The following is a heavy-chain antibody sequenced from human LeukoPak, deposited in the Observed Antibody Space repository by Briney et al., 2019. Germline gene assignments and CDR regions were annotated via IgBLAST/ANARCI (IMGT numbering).Heavy chain of an antibody. V-gene: IGHV3-30-3*01. CDR2: ISYDGSNK. CDR1: GFTFSSYA. D-gene: IGHD3-3*01. J-gene: IGHJ6*02. Sequence: GRSLRLSCAASGFTFSSYAMHWVRQAPGKGLEWVAVISYDGSNKYYADSVKGRFTISRDNSKNTLYLQMNSLRAKDTAVYYCAKDNKRFLEWFPYYGMDVWGQGTTVTVSS. CDR3: AKDNKRFLEWFPYYGMDV.